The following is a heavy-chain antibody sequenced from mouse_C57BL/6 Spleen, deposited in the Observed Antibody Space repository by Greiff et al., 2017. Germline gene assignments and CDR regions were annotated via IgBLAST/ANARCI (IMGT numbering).Heavy chain of an antibody. CDR2: IYPGSGST. CDR1: GYTFTSYW. D-gene: IGHD1-1*01. V-gene: IGHV1-55*01. CDR3: ARENFGSPWYFDV. J-gene: IGHJ1*03. Sequence: QVQLQQSGAELVKPGASVKMSCKASGYTFTSYWITWVKQRPGQGLEWIGDIYPGSGSTNYNEKFKSKATLTVDTSSSTAYMQRSSLTSEDSAVYYCARENFGSPWYFDVWGTGTTVTVSS.